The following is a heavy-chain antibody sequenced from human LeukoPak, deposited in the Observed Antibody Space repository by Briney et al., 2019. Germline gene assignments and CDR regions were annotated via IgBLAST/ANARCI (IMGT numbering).Heavy chain of an antibody. CDR2: IYTSGST. D-gene: IGHD4-17*01. V-gene: IGHV4-61*02. CDR1: GGSISSGSYY. Sequence: SETLSLTCTVSGGSISSGSYYWGWIRQPAGKGLEWIGRIYTSGSTNYNPSLKSRVTISVDKSKNQFSLKLTSVTAADTAVYYCARLNGDYDWGNWFDPWGQGTLVTVSS. J-gene: IGHJ5*02. CDR3: ARLNGDYDWGNWFDP.